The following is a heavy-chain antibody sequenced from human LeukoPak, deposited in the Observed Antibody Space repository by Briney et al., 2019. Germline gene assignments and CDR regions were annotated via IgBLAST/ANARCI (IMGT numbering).Heavy chain of an antibody. D-gene: IGHD3-10*01. CDR2: IHPGDSDT. Sequence: GEAPDTFFKGAGYRFTRYWIGWVRPMPGKGLEWMGIIHPGDSDTRYSPSFPGQATISADKSISTAHLQWSSLKASDTAMYYCARSAGGYGSGSYSDWGQGTLVTVSS. V-gene: IGHV5-51*01. J-gene: IGHJ4*02. CDR3: ARSAGGYGSGSYSD. CDR1: GYRFTRYW.